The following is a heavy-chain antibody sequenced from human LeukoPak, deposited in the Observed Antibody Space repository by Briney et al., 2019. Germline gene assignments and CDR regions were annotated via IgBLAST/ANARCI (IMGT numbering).Heavy chain of an antibody. CDR3: ARAAALTVDC. J-gene: IGHJ4*02. CDR1: GFTFSSYS. Sequence: PGGPLRLSCAASGFTFSSYSMNWVRQAPGKGLEWVSSISSSSSFIYYADSVKGRFTISRDNAKNSLYLQMNSLRAEDTAVYYCARAAALTVDCWGQGTLVTVSS. V-gene: IGHV3-21*01. D-gene: IGHD3-3*02. CDR2: ISSSSSFI.